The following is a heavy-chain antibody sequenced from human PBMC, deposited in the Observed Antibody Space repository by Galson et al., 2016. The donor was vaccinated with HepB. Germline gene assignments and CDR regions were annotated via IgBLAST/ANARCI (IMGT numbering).Heavy chain of an antibody. CDR1: GFTFSHYG. CDR3: ARGSSSRSIYYYYYYTMDV. D-gene: IGHD6-6*01. J-gene: IGHJ6*02. V-gene: IGHV3-33*01. Sequence: SLRLSCAASGFTFSHYGMHWVRQAPGKRLEWVAVIWYDRGKEYYTASVKGRFTISSDNSKNTLYLEMNTLRVEDTAVYFCARGSSSRSIYYYYYYTMDVWGQGTTVTVSS. CDR2: IWYDRGKE.